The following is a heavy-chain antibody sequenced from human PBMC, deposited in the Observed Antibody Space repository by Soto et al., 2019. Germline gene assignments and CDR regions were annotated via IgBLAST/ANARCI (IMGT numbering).Heavy chain of an antibody. CDR1: GFTFSTYA. CDR3: AKFPEYSVYDGSYFDY. CDR2: ISGTGGTT. D-gene: IGHD5-12*01. J-gene: IGHJ4*02. Sequence: GGSLRLSCAASGFTFSTYAMSWVRQAPGKGLEWVSGISGTGGTTYYAGSVKGRFTISRDTSKSTLYLQMNSLRGEDTAVYYCAKFPEYSVYDGSYFDYWGQGTLVTVSS. V-gene: IGHV3-23*01.